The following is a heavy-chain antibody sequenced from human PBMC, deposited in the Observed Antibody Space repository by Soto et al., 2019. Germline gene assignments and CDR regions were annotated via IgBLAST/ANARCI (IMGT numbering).Heavy chain of an antibody. V-gene: IGHV3-48*03. Sequence: EVQLVESGGGLVQPGGSLRLSCAASGFTFSSYEMNWVRQAPGKGLEWDSYISSNGSTIYYADSVTGRFTISRDNAKNSLYLQMNSLRAEDTAVYYCARVVVPAAPTSNWFDPWGQGTLVTVSS. CDR2: ISSNGSTI. CDR1: GFTFSSYE. J-gene: IGHJ5*02. D-gene: IGHD2-2*01. CDR3: ARVVVPAAPTSNWFDP.